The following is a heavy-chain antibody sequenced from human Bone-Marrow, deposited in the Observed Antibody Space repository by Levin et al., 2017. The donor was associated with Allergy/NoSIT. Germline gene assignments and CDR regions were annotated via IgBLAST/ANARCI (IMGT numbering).Heavy chain of an antibody. CDR3: ARDKVGQLYGMDV. V-gene: IGHV3-30-3*01. CDR1: GFSFSTFP. Sequence: AGGSLRLSCAASGFSFSTFPLHWVRQAPGKGLEWVSLISVDGTAQYYADAVKGRFTISRDNSKNTLYLQMNSLTPEDTAVYFCARDKVGQLYGMDVWGQGTTVSVSS. CDR2: ISVDGTAQ. D-gene: IGHD2-2*01. J-gene: IGHJ6*02.